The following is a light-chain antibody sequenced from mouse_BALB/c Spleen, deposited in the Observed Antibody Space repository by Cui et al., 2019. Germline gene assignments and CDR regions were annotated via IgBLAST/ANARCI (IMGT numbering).Light chain of an antibody. CDR1: SSVSY. CDR2: GIS. V-gene: IGKV4-90*01. Sequence: EILLTQSPAIIAASPGEKVTITCSASSSVSYMNWYQQKPGSSPKIWIYGISNLASGVPARFSGSGSGTSFSFTINGMEAEDVATYYCQQRSSYRTFGGGTKLEIK. CDR3: QQRSSYRT. J-gene: IGKJ1*01.